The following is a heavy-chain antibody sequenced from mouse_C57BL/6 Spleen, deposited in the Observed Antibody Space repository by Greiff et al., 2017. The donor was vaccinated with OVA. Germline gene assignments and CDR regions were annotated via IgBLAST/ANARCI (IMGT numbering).Heavy chain of an antibody. CDR1: GYTFTSYW. Sequence: QVQLKQPGAELVMPGASVKLSCKASGYTFTSYWMHWVKQRPGQGLEWIGEIDPSDSYTNYNQKFKGKSTLTVDKSSSTAYMQLSSLTSEDSAVYYCAKSYSNYVFDYWGQGTTLTVSS. V-gene: IGHV1-69*01. CDR2: IDPSDSYT. J-gene: IGHJ2*01. D-gene: IGHD2-5*01. CDR3: AKSYSNYVFDY.